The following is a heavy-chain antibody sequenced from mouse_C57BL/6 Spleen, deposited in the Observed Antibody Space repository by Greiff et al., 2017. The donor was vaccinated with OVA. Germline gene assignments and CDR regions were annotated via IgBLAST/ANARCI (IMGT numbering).Heavy chain of an antibody. J-gene: IGHJ2*01. V-gene: IGHV1-61*01. CDR2: IYPSDSET. CDR1: GYTFTSYW. Sequence: QVQLQQPGAELVRPGSSVKLSCKASGYTFTSYWMDWVKQRPGQGLEWIGNIYPSDSETHYNQKFKDKATLTVDKSSSTAYMQLSSLTSEDSAVYYCAIYYSNYGYYFDYWGQGTTLTVSS. D-gene: IGHD2-5*01. CDR3: AIYYSNYGYYFDY.